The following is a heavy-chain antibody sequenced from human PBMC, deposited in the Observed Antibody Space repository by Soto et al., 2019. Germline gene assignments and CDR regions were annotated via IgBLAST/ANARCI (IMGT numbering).Heavy chain of an antibody. CDR2: IYQSGTT. J-gene: IGHJ4*02. Sequence: SETLSLTCIVSGGSVRSGSYYWTWIRQPPGKGLEWIGYIYQSGTTNYNASLKSRVTISIDTSKNQFFLKLNSVTAADTAVYYCARDSSGRHDYWGQGTLVTVSS. V-gene: IGHV4-61*01. CDR1: GGSVRSGSYY. CDR3: ARDSSGRHDY. D-gene: IGHD3-22*01.